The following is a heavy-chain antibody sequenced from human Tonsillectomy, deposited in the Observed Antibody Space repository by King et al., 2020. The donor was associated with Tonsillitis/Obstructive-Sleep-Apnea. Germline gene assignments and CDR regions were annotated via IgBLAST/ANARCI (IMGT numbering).Heavy chain of an antibody. V-gene: IGHV3-7*01. CDR1: GFTFSSYW. CDR3: ARTGVAVPNDY. CDR2: INQGVAEK. D-gene: IGHD2-8*01. Sequence: VQLVESGGGLVQPGGSLRLSCAASGFTFSSYWMSWVRQAPGKGLEWVANINQGVAEKYFVDSVKGRFTISRDNAKNSLYLQMNSLRAEDTAMYYCARTGVAVPNDYWGQGNLVTVSS. J-gene: IGHJ4*02.